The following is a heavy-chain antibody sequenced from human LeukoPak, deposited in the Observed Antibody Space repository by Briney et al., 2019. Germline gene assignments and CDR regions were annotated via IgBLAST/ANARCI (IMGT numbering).Heavy chain of an antibody. CDR2: IYYSGST. CDR1: GGSISSSSYY. Sequence: SETLSLTCTVSGGSISSSSYYWGWIRQPPGTGLEWRGSIYYSGSTYYNPSLKSRVTISVDTSKNQFSLKLSSVTAADTAVYYCARDKGYSSSWYRDAGYYYYMDVWGKGTTVTVSS. D-gene: IGHD6-13*01. CDR3: ARDKGYSSSWYRDAGYYYYMDV. J-gene: IGHJ6*03. V-gene: IGHV4-39*07.